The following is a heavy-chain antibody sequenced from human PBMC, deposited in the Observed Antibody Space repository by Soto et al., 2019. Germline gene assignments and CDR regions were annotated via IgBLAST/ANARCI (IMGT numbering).Heavy chain of an antibody. CDR3: AKDADPSGSYYFDY. Sequence: QVQLVESGGGVVQPGRSLRLSCAASGFTFSSYGMHWVRQAPGKGLEWVAVISYDGSKKYYADSVKGRFTISRDNSKNTLYLQMNSLRAEDTAVYYCAKDADPSGSYYFDYWGQGTLVTVSS. CDR2: ISYDGSKK. CDR1: GFTFSSYG. V-gene: IGHV3-30*18. D-gene: IGHD1-26*01. J-gene: IGHJ4*02.